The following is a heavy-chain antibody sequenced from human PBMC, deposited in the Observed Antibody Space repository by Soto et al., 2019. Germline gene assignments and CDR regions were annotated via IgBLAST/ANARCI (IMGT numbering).Heavy chain of an antibody. J-gene: IGHJ6*02. D-gene: IGHD2-2*01. CDR1: GFTFSSYA. Sequence: GGSLRLSCAASGFTFSSYAMSWVRQAPGKGLEWVSAISGSGGSTYYADSVKGRFTNSRDNSKNTRYLQMNSLRAEDTAVYYCAARSREIVVVPAALDYYYYYGMDVWGQGTTVTVSS. CDR2: ISGSGGST. CDR3: AARSREIVVVPAALDYYYYYGMDV. V-gene: IGHV3-23*01.